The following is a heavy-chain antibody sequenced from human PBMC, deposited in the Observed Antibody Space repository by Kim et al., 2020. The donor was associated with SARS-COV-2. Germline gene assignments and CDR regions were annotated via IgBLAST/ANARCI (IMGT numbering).Heavy chain of an antibody. V-gene: IGHV7-4-1*02. CDR2: P. Sequence: PTYAQGFIGRIVFSLDTSGSTTYLQINNLNADDTAVYYCARVAATGPMDYWGQGTLVTVSS. J-gene: IGHJ4*02. D-gene: IGHD1-1*01. CDR3: ARVAATGPMDY.